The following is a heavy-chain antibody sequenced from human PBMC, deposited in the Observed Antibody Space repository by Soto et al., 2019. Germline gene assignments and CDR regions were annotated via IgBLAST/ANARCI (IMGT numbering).Heavy chain of an antibody. V-gene: IGHV1-8*01. CDR3: AREGVRGMDV. CDR2: MNPNSANT. J-gene: IGHJ6*02. D-gene: IGHD3-16*01. Sequence: QVQLVQSGAEVKEAGASVKVSCKASGYTFTSYDINWVRQATGQGLEWMGWMNPNSANTGYAQKFQGRVTMTRSTSICSAYMELRSLRSEATAVYYCAREGVRGMDVWGQGTTVTVSS. CDR1: GYTFTSYD.